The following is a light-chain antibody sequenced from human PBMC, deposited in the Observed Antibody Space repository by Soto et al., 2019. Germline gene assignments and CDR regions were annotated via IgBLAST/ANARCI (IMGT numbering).Light chain of an antibody. V-gene: IGKV1-6*01. CDR3: LQDYNFPLT. CDR1: QGIRND. Sequence: AIQMTQSPSSLPASVGDRVTITCRASQGIRNDLGWYQQKPGKAPKLLIYAASSLQSGVPSRFSGSGSGTDFTLTISGLQPEYFATYYCLQDYNFPLTFGGGTKVEIK. J-gene: IGKJ4*01. CDR2: AAS.